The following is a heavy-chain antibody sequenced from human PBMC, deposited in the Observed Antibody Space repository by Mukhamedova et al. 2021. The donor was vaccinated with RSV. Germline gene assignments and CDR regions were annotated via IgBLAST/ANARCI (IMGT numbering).Heavy chain of an antibody. Sequence: VRQAPGKGLEWVAFIRYDGSNKYYADSVKGRFTISRDNSKNTLYLQMNSLRAEDTAVYYCAKEHRYCSSTSCKYSNRRLALPMDV. V-gene: IGHV3-30*02. J-gene: IGHJ6*03. CDR2: IRYDGSNK. D-gene: IGHD2-2*01. CDR3: AKEHRYCSSTSCKYSNRRLALPMDV.